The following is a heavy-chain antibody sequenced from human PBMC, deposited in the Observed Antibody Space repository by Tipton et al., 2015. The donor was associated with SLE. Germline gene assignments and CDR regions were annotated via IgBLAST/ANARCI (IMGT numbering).Heavy chain of an antibody. V-gene: IGHV3-49*04. D-gene: IGHD3-3*01. CDR2: IRSKAYGGTS. Sequence: QLVQSGGGLVKPGGSLRLSCVGSGFTFANVGMNWVRQAPGKGLEWVGYIRSKAYGGTSEYAASVKGRFTISRDDSKSVAYLQMNSLKTEDTAVYYRTQDVTRLDWLPLQCWSQGTLVTVSS. J-gene: IGHJ4*02. CDR1: GFTFANVG. CDR3: TQDVTRLDWLPLQC.